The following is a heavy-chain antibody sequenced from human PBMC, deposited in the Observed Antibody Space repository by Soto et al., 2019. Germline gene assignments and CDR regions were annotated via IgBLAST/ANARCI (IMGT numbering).Heavy chain of an antibody. CDR3: ARIGLGIYYYYGMDV. J-gene: IGHJ6*02. V-gene: IGHV3-53*01. CDR2: IYSGGST. CDR1: GFTFSSYA. Sequence: GGSLRLSCAASGFTFSSYAMSWVRQAPGKGLEWVSVIYSGGSTYYADSVKGRFTISRDNSKNTLYLQMNSLRAEDTAVYYCARIGLGIYYYYGMDVWGQGTTVTVSS.